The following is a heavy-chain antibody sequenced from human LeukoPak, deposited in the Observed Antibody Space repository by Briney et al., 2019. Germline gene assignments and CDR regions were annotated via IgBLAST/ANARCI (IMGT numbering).Heavy chain of an antibody. Sequence: ASVKVSCKASGYTFTSYGISWVRQAPGQGLEWMGWISAYNGNTNYAQKLRGRVTMTTDTSTSTAYMELRSLRSDDTAVYYCARASAAGSYYYYMDVWGKGTTVTISS. CDR1: GYTFTSYG. D-gene: IGHD6-13*01. V-gene: IGHV1-18*01. CDR3: ARASAAGSYYYYMDV. CDR2: ISAYNGNT. J-gene: IGHJ6*03.